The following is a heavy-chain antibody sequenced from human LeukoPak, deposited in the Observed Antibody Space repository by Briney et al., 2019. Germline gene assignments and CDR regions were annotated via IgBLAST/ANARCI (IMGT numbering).Heavy chain of an antibody. Sequence: GGSLRLSCAASGFTFSSYAMHWVRQAPGKGLEWVAVISYDGSNKYYADSVKGRFTISRDNAKNSLYLQMNSLRAEDAAVYYCARAGTSVGATRGFDYWGQGTLVTVSS. J-gene: IGHJ4*02. D-gene: IGHD1-26*01. CDR3: ARAGTSVGATRGFDY. CDR2: ISYDGSNK. V-gene: IGHV3-30*04. CDR1: GFTFSSYA.